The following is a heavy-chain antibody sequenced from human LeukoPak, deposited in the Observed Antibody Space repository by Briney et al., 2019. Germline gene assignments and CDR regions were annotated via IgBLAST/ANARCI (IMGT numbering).Heavy chain of an antibody. J-gene: IGHJ4*02. CDR3: ARQVGNAGWYFDY. CDR1: GFTFGAYA. V-gene: IGHV3-33*01. D-gene: IGHD6-19*01. CDR2: IWYDGSNN. Sequence: GGSLRLSCAASGFTFGAYAMHWVRQAPDKGLEWVAVIWYDGSNNYHADSLKDRFTISRDNSKNTLYLQINSLRAEDTAVYYCARQVGNAGWYFDYWGQGALVTVSS.